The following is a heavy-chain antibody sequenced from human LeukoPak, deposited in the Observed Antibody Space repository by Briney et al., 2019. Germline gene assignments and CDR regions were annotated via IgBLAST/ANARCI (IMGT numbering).Heavy chain of an antibody. CDR1: GFMFRTYW. V-gene: IGHV3-7*01. CDR3: SRALEV. Sequence: PGGSLRPSCEVSGFMFRTYWMDWVRQAPGRGLEWVANINQDGSEKYYVDSVKGRFTISKDNTKNSLYLQMNSLRAEDTAGYYCSRALEVWGKGTTVTVSS. J-gene: IGHJ6*04. CDR2: INQDGSEK.